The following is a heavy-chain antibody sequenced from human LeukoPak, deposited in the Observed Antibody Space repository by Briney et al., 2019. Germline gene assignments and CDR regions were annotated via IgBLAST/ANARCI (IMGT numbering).Heavy chain of an antibody. D-gene: IGHD6-25*01. V-gene: IGHV4-39*07. CDR1: GGSVNSNTYY. CDR3: ARSRPGGGGNWFDP. CDR2: IYYSGTT. J-gene: IGHJ5*02. Sequence: PSETLSLTCIVSGGSVNSNTYYWGWIRQPPGKGLEWIASIYYSGTTYYNPSLRSRVTISIDTSKNQFSLKLSSVTAADTAVYYCARSRPGGGGNWFDPWGQGTLVTVSS.